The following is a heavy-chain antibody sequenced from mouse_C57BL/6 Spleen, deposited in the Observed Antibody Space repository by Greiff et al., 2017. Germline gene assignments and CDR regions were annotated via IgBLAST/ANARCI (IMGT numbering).Heavy chain of an antibody. CDR3: ARGGYDGYYFDD. Sequence: QVQLQQSGPELVKPGASVKISCKASGYAFSSSWMNWVKQRPGKGLELIGRIYPGDGDTNYNGKFKGKATLTADKSSSTAYMQLSSLTSEDSAVYFCARGGYDGYYFDDWGQGTTLTVSS. V-gene: IGHV1-82*01. CDR2: IYPGDGDT. CDR1: GYAFSSSW. J-gene: IGHJ2*01. D-gene: IGHD2-3*01.